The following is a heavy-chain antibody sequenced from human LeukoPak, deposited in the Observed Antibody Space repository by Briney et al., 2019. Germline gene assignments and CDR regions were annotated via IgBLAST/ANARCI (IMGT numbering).Heavy chain of an antibody. J-gene: IGHJ4*02. D-gene: IGHD2-15*01. CDR1: GGSISSYY. Sequence: SETPSLTCTVSGGSISSYYWSWIRQPPGKGLEWIGYIYYSGSTNYNPSLKSRVTISVDTSKNQFSLKLSSVTAADTAVYYCARGYCSGGSCWFDYWGQGTLVTVSS. CDR3: ARGYCSGGSCWFDY. CDR2: IYYSGST. V-gene: IGHV4-59*01.